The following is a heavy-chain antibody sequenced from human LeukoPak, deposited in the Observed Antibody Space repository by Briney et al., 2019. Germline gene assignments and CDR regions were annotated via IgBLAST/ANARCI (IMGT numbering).Heavy chain of an antibody. CDR2: IKQDGSEK. V-gene: IGHV3-7*01. Sequence: PGGSLRLSCAASGFTFSRYWMSWVRQAPGKGLEWLANIKQDGSEKYYVDSVKGRFTISRDDAKNSLYLQMNSLRAEDTAVYYCARSRNYYYGMDVWGQGTTVTVSS. CDR3: ARSRNYYYGMDV. CDR1: GFTFSRYW. J-gene: IGHJ6*02.